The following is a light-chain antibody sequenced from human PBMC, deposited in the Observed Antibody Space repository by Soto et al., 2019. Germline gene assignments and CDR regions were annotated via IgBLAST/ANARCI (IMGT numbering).Light chain of an antibody. CDR2: DVS. Sequence: QSVLTQPRSVSGSPGQSVTISCTGTSSDVGGYNYVSWYQQHPGKAPKLMIYDVSKRPSGVPDRFSGSKSGNTASLTISGLQAEDEADYYCCSYAGIYTRVFGGGTKLTVL. V-gene: IGLV2-11*01. J-gene: IGLJ3*02. CDR3: CSYAGIYTRV. CDR1: SSDVGGYNY.